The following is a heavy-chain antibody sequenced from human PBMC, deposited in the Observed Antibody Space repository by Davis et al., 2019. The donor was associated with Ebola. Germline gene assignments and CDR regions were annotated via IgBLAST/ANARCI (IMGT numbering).Heavy chain of an antibody. V-gene: IGHV4-31*03. D-gene: IGHD7-27*01. Sequence: MPSETLSLTCTVSGGSISSGGYYWSWIRQRPGKGLEWIGYIHYSGSTYYNPSLKSRLSISIDTSKSQFSLNLSSVTAAATAEYYCAGAHWGGADHYYYYGMDVWGKGTTVTVSS. CDR3: AGAHWGGADHYYYYGMDV. CDR2: IHYSGST. CDR1: GGSISSGGYY. J-gene: IGHJ6*04.